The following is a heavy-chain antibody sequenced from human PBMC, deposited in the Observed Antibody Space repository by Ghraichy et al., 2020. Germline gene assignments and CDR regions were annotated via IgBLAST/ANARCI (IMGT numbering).Heavy chain of an antibody. Sequence: SETLTLTCTVSGGSISSSTYYWGWIRQSPGKGLEWIGSINYSGSTYYNPSLKSRVTISIDTSKNQFSLRLTSVTAADTAVYSCARHSTTAISSRPGYAFDIWGPGTMVTVSS. CDR3: ARHSTTAISSRPGYAFDI. J-gene: IGHJ3*02. V-gene: IGHV4-39*01. D-gene: IGHD6-6*01. CDR1: GGSISSSTYY. CDR2: INYSGST.